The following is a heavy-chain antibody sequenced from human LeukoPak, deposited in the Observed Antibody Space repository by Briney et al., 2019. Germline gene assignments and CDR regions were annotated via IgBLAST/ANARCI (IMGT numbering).Heavy chain of an antibody. CDR3: ARIKGSYRHFDY. D-gene: IGHD3-16*02. J-gene: IGHJ4*02. CDR1: GYTFTGYY. Sequence: ASVKVSSKASGYTFTGYYMHWVRQAPGQGLEWMGWINPNSGGTNYAQKFQGRVTMTRDTSISTAYMELGRLRSDDTAVYYCARIKGSYRHFDYWGQGTLVTVSS. V-gene: IGHV1-2*02. CDR2: INPNSGGT.